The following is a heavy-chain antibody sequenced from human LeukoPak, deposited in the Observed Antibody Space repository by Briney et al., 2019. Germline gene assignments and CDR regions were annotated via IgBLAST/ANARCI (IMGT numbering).Heavy chain of an antibody. J-gene: IGHJ4*02. V-gene: IGHV4-39*02. CDR1: GGSISSSSYY. D-gene: IGHD3-9*01. Sequence: SETLSLTCTVSGGSISSSSYYWGWIRQPPGKGLEWIGRIYTSGSTNYNPSLKSRVTMSVDTSKNHFSLKLSSVTAADTAVYYCARGTILTGYPIDYWGQGTLVTVSS. CDR2: IYTSGST. CDR3: ARGTILTGYPIDY.